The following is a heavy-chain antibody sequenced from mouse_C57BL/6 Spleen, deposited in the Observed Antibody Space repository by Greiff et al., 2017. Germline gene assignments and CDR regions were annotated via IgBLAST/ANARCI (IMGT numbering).Heavy chain of an antibody. Sequence: QVQLQQPGTELVKPGASVKLSCKASGYTFTSYWMNWVKQRPGQGLEWIGNINPSNGGTNYNEKFKSKATLTVDKASSTAYMQLSSLTSEDSAVYYCARTDYDYAMDYWGQGTSVTVSS. CDR1: GYTFTSYW. V-gene: IGHV1-53*01. D-gene: IGHD2-4*01. CDR2: INPSNGGT. J-gene: IGHJ4*01. CDR3: ARTDYDYAMDY.